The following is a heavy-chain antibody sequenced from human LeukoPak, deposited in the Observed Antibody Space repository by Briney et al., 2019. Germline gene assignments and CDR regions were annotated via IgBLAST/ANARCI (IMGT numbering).Heavy chain of an antibody. Sequence: GGSLRLSCPVCEITFSKYWIHWVRQAPGKGLVWVSRIASDGSSTTYADSVKGRFSISRDNAKNTLYLQMNSLRVEDTAVYYCARGRPHGNDYWGQGTLVTVSS. D-gene: IGHD4-23*01. CDR1: EITFSKYW. V-gene: IGHV3-74*01. CDR3: ARGRPHGNDY. CDR2: IASDGSST. J-gene: IGHJ4*02.